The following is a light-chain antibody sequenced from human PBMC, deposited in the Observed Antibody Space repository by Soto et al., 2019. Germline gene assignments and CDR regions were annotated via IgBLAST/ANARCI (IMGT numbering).Light chain of an antibody. V-gene: IGKV3-15*01. Sequence: EIVMTQSPATLSVSPGERATLSCRASQSVSRNLAWYQQKPGKAPRLLIYAASTRATGIPARFSGSGSGTEFTLTISSLQSEDFAVYYCQQYHNWPPLTFGGGTKVEIK. CDR2: AAS. CDR3: QQYHNWPPLT. CDR1: QSVSRN. J-gene: IGKJ4*01.